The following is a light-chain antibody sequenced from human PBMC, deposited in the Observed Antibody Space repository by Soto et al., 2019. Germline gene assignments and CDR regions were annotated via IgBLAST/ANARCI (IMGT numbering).Light chain of an antibody. Sequence: EIVLTQSPATLSLSPGERATLSCRASQSVSSSYLAWHQQKPGQAPRLLIYGTSNRATGIPDRFSGSGSGTDFTLTISRLEPEDFAVYYCQQYDSSPPVTFGGGTKVEIK. CDR3: QQYDSSPPVT. V-gene: IGKV3-20*01. CDR2: GTS. J-gene: IGKJ4*01. CDR1: QSVSSSY.